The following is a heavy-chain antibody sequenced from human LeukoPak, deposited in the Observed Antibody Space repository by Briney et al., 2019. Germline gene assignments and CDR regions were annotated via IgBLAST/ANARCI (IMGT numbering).Heavy chain of an antibody. CDR1: GGSISSGSYY. Sequence: SQTLSLTCTVSGGSISSGSYYWSWIRQPAGKGLEWIGRIYTSGSTNYNPSLKSRVTISVDTSKNQFSLKLSSVTAADTAVYYCAINPEHLASDFDYWGQGTLVTVSS. D-gene: IGHD3-3*02. V-gene: IGHV4-61*02. CDR2: IYTSGST. CDR3: AINPEHLASDFDY. J-gene: IGHJ4*02.